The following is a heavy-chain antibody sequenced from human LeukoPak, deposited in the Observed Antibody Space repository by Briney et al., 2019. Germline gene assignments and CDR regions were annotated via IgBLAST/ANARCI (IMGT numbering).Heavy chain of an antibody. V-gene: IGHV5-51*01. Sequence: GESLKISCQGSGSSFSNDWIGWVRQMPGKGLEWMGIIYPGDSDTRYSPSFQGQVTISADKSISTAYLQCSSQEASDTAMYYCARRGCNGGSCYGYWGQGTLVTVSS. CDR3: ARRGCNGGSCYGY. CDR1: GSSFSNDW. D-gene: IGHD2-15*01. CDR2: IYPGDSDT. J-gene: IGHJ4*02.